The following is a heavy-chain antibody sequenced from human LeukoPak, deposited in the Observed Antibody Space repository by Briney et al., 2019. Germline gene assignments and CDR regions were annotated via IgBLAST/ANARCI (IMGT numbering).Heavy chain of an antibody. Sequence: GASVKVSCKASGGTFSSYAISWVRQPPGQGLEWMGWINPNNDGTNYAQKFYGRVTMTWDTSISTAYMELNRLKSDDTVVYYCARAHVDIVATIKFDSWGQGTLVTVSS. CDR3: ARAHVDIVATIKFDS. D-gene: IGHD5-12*01. V-gene: IGHV1-2*02. J-gene: IGHJ4*02. CDR2: INPNNDGT. CDR1: GGTFSSYA.